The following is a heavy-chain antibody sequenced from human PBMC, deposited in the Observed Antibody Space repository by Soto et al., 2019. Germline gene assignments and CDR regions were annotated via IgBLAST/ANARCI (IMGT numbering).Heavy chain of an antibody. Sequence: QVQLVQSGAEVKKPGPSVKVSCKASGGTFSSYAISWVRQAPGQGLEWMGGIIPIFGTANYAQKFQGRVTITADESTSTAYMELSSLRSEDTAVYYCARGRGTYYYDSSGYARLGVFDYWGQGTLVTVSS. J-gene: IGHJ4*02. V-gene: IGHV1-69*01. D-gene: IGHD3-22*01. CDR3: ARGRGTYYYDSSGYARLGVFDY. CDR2: IIPIFGTA. CDR1: GGTFSSYA.